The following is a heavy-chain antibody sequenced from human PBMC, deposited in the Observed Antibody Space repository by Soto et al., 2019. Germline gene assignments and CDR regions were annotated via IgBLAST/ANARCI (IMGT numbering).Heavy chain of an antibody. V-gene: IGHV4-39*01. Sequence: QLQLQESGPGLVKPSETLSLTCTVSGGSISSSSYYWGWIRQPPGKGLEWIGSIYYSGSTYYNTSLKSRVTISVDTSKNQFPLKLSAVTAADTAVYYCARTQDYDRSNDAVDIWGQGTMVTVAS. CDR3: ARTQDYDRSNDAVDI. J-gene: IGHJ3*02. CDR1: GGSISSSSYY. CDR2: IYYSGST. D-gene: IGHD3-22*01.